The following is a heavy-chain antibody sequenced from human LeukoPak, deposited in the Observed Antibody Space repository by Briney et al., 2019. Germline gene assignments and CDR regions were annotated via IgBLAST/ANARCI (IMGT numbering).Heavy chain of an antibody. D-gene: IGHD6-6*01. Sequence: PGGSLRLSCAASGFTFSSYSMNWVRQAPGKGLEWVSSISSSSSYIYYADSVKGRFTISRDNAKNSLYLQMNSLRAEDTAVYYCARDEYRIAARPIDYWGQGTLVTVSS. CDR2: ISSSSSYI. J-gene: IGHJ4*02. CDR3: ARDEYRIAARPIDY. CDR1: GFTFSSYS. V-gene: IGHV3-21*01.